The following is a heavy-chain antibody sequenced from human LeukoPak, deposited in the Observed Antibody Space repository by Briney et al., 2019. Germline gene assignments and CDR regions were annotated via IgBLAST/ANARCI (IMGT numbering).Heavy chain of an antibody. V-gene: IGHV1-8*03. CDR1: GYTFTAHD. Sequence: ASVKVSCKTSGYTFTAHDIFWVRQAAGQGLEWMGWMNPKSGSTAYAQKVQGRVTFTRNTSIPTAYLDLTNLRYEDTAMYYCARGRQMSINWYFDLWGRGTQVTVAS. CDR2: MNPKSGST. D-gene: IGHD3-10*01. CDR3: ARGRQMSINWYFDL. J-gene: IGHJ2*01.